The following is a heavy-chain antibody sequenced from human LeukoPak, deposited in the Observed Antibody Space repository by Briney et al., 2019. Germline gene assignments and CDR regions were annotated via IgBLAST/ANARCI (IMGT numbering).Heavy chain of an antibody. CDR1: GFTFSTYA. CDR3: ARGENWFDP. Sequence: GGSLRLSCAASGFTFSTYAMHWVRQAPGKGLEWVAMMSYDGNNKYYADSVKGRFTLSRDSSKNTLFLQMNSLRTEDTAVYYCARGENWFDPWGQGTLVTVPS. CDR2: MSYDGNNK. V-gene: IGHV3-30*04. J-gene: IGHJ5*02.